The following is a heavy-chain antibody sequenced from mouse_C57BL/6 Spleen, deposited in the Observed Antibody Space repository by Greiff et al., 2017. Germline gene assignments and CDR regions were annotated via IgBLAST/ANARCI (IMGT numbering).Heavy chain of an antibody. CDR3: AKPYYDYDEDYFDY. J-gene: IGHJ2*01. D-gene: IGHD2-4*01. V-gene: IGHV1-22*01. CDR1: GYTFTDYN. Sequence: DVQLQESGPELVKPGASVKMSCKASGYTFTDYNMHWVKQSHGKSLEWIGYINPNNGGTSYNQKFKGKATLTVNKSSSTAYMELRSLTSEDSAVYYCAKPYYDYDEDYFDYWGQGTTLTVSS. CDR2: INPNNGGT.